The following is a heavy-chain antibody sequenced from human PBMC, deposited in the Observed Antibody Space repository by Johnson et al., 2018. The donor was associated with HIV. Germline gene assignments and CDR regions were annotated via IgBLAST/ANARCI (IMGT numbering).Heavy chain of an antibody. V-gene: IGHV3-20*04. J-gene: IGHJ3*02. CDR1: GFTFDDYG. D-gene: IGHD3-22*01. Sequence: VQLVESGGGVVRPGGSLRLSCAASGFTFDDYGMSWVRQAPGKWLEWVSGIDWNGGRKGYVDSVKGRFTISRDNAKNSLYMEMNSLRAEDTALYYCARHQNYDSSGQGGGLDSCGQGTMVTVSS. CDR3: ARHQNYDSSGQGGGLDS. CDR2: IDWNGGRK.